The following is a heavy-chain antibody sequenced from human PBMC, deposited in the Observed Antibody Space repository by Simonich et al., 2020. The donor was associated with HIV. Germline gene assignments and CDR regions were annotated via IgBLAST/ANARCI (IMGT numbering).Heavy chain of an antibody. CDR2: IIPIFGTA. CDR1: GGTFNIYA. J-gene: IGHJ5*02. Sequence: QVQLVQSGAEVKKPGASVKVSCKASGGTFNIYAISWVRQAPGQGLEWMGGIIPIFGTANYAQKFQGRVTITADESTSTAYGELISLRSEDTAVYYCATVFEYSSSDGNWFDPWGQGTLVTVSS. V-gene: IGHV1-69*01. CDR3: ATVFEYSSSDGNWFDP. D-gene: IGHD6-6*01.